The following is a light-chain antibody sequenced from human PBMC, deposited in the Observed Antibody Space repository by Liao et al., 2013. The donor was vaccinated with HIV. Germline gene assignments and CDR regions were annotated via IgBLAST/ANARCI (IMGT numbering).Light chain of an antibody. CDR3: QVWDSTSDQVV. CDR1: KLGDKY. V-gene: IGLV3-1*01. CDR2: QDN. Sequence: SYELTQPPSVSVSPGQTASITCSGDKLGDKYACWYQQKPGQSPVLIIYQDNRRPSGIPERFSGANSGNMATLTLTRVEVGDEAAYYCQVWDSTSDQVVFGGGTKLTVL. J-gene: IGLJ3*02.